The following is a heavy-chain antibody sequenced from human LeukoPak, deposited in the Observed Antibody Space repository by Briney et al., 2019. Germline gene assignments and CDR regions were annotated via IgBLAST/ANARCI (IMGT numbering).Heavy chain of an antibody. V-gene: IGHV1-46*01. D-gene: IGHD6-13*01. CDR1: GYTFTSYY. CDR3: ARDWSIAAGPNDP. CDR2: INPSGGST. J-gene: IGHJ5*02. Sequence: ASVKVSCKASGYTFTSYYMHWVRQAPGQGLEWMGIINPSGGSTSYAQKFQGRVTMTRDTSTSTVYMELRSLRSDDTAVYYCARDWSIAAGPNDPWGQGTLVTVSS.